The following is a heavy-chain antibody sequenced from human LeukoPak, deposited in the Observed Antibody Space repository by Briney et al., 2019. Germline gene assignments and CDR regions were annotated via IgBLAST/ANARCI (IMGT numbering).Heavy chain of an antibody. V-gene: IGHV4-39*01. CDR1: GGSISSSSYY. CDR3: ANIAVAGNYYYGMDV. D-gene: IGHD6-19*01. CDR2: IYYSGST. J-gene: IGHJ6*02. Sequence: PSETLSLTCTVSGGSISSSSYYWGWLRQPPGKGLEWIGSIYYSGSTYYNPSLKSRVTISVDTSKNQFSLKLSSVTAADTAVYYCANIAVAGNYYYGMDVWGQGTTVTVSS.